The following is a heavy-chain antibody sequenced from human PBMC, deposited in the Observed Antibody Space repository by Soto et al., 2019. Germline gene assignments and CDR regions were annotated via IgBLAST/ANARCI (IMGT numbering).Heavy chain of an antibody. CDR3: AREGYYYDWDYYYYYGMDV. V-gene: IGHV1-46*01. Sequence: RASVKVSCKASGYTFTSYYMHWVRQAPGQGLEWMGIINPSGGSTSYAQKFQGRVTMTRDTSTSTVYMELSSLRSEDTAVYYCAREGYYYDWDYYYYYGMDVWGQGTTVTVSS. CDR2: INPSGGST. CDR1: GYTFTSYY. J-gene: IGHJ6*02. D-gene: IGHD3-22*01.